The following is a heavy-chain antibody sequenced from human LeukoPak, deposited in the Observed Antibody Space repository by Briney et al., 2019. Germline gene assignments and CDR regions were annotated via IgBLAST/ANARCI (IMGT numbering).Heavy chain of an antibody. CDR3: ARGGSAAESPFDP. CDR1: GYTFTGYY. V-gene: IGHV1-18*04. D-gene: IGHD3-16*01. J-gene: IGHJ5*02. Sequence: ASVKVSCKASGYTFTGYYMHWVRQAPGQGLEWMGWISAYNGNTNYAQKLQGRVTMTTDTSTSTAYMELRSLRSDDTAVYYCARGGSAAESPFDPWGQGTLVTVSS. CDR2: ISAYNGNT.